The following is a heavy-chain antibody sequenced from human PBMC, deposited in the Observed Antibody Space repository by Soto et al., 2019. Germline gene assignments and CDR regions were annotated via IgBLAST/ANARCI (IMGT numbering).Heavy chain of an antibody. CDR3: VSQRTTVITQAYFDY. J-gene: IGHJ4*02. CDR1: GGSVSSGFYY. D-gene: IGHD4-4*01. CDR2: IYYSGNT. Sequence: SETLSVTCTVSGGSVSSGFYYWSWIRHPPGKGLEWIGYIYYSGNTDYNPSLKSRVIISVDTSKSQFSLNLNSVTASDTAVYLCVSQRTTVITQAYFDYWGPGALVTVSS. V-gene: IGHV4-61*01.